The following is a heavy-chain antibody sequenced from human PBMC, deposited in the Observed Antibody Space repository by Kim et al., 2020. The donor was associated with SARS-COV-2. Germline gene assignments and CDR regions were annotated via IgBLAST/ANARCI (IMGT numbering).Heavy chain of an antibody. CDR1: GYSFTSYW. D-gene: IGHD3-9*01. CDR2: IDPSDSYT. Sequence: GESLKISCKGSGYSFTSYWISWVRQMPGKGLEWMGRIDPSDSYTNYSPSFQGHVTISADKSISTAYLQWSSLKASDTAMYYCARPSSYDILTGQHPFDIWGQGTMVTVSS. V-gene: IGHV5-10-1*01. J-gene: IGHJ3*02. CDR3: ARPSSYDILTGQHPFDI.